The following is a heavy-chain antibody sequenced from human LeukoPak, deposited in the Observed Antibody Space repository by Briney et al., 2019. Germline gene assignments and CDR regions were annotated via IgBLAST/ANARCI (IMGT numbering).Heavy chain of an antibody. D-gene: IGHD5-24*01. J-gene: IGHJ4*02. V-gene: IGHV4-59*01. CDR3: ARQRDAFFEY. CDR1: GGSISSYY. Sequence: PSETLSLTCTVSGGSISSYYWSWIRQPPGKGLEWIGYTYYTGSTTYNPSLKSRVTISVDTSKNLFSLKLTSVTAADAAVYYCARQRDAFFEYWGQGTLVTVSS. CDR2: TYYTGST.